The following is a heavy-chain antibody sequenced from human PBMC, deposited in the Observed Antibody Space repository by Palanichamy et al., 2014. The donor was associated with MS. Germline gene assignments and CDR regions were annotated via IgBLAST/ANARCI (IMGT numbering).Heavy chain of an antibody. CDR3: AGTPYGDYGDVRPDY. J-gene: IGHJ4*02. D-gene: IGHD4-17*01. V-gene: IGHV4-59*08. CDR1: GGSISSYY. CDR2: IYYSGST. Sequence: QVQLQESGPGLVKPSETLSLTCTVSGGSISSYYWSWIRQPPGKGLEWIGYIYYSGSTNYNPSLKSRVTISVDTSKNQFSLKLSSVTAADTAVYYCAGTPYGDYGDVRPDYWGQGTLVTVSS.